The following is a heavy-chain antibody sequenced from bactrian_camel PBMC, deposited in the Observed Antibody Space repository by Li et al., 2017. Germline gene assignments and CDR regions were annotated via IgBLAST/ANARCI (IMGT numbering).Heavy chain of an antibody. V-gene: IGHV3-2*01. CDR1: GFISSDYY. Sequence: HVQLVESGGGLVQPGGSLRLSCAASGFISSDYYMSWVRQAPGKGLEWVTSIYSDGRNPYYADSVKGRFTISRDTAKNSVYLQMNSLTSEDTALYYCATDWPSPGGGDWYFGIGQLGQGTQVTVS. J-gene: IGHJ4*01. D-gene: IGHD1*01. CDR2: IYSDGRNP.